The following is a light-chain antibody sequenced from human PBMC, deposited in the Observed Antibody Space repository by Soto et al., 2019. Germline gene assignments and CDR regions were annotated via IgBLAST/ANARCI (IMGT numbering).Light chain of an antibody. J-gene: IGKJ1*01. CDR3: QQYSSPPRT. V-gene: IGKV3-20*01. CDR1: QSVSSY. Sequence: EIVLTQSPGSLSLSPGERATLSCRASQSVSSYLAWYQQKPGQAPRLLIYGASSRATGFPDRLSGSGSGTDFSLTISRLEPEDSAVYYCQQYSSPPRTFGQGTKVEIK. CDR2: GAS.